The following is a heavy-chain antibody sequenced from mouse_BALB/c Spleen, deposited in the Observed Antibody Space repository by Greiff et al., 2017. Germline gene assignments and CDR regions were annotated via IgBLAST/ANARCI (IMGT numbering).Heavy chain of an antibody. CDR1: GYTFTNYW. D-gene: IGHD1-3*01. Sequence: VKLLESGAELVRPGTSVKISCKASGYTFTNYWLGWVKQRPGHGLEWIGDIYPGGGYTNYNEKFKGKATLTADTSSSTAYMQLSSLTSEDSAVYFCAREGELFDYWGQGTTLTVAS. CDR3: AREGELFDY. J-gene: IGHJ2*01. V-gene: IGHV1-63*02. CDR2: IYPGGGYT.